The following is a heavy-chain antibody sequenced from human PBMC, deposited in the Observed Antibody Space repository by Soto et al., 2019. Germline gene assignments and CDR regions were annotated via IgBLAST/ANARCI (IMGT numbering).Heavy chain of an antibody. CDR2: INAGNGNT. CDR1: GYTFTSYA. CDR3: AKDYYDRRGYYPPALLFDY. J-gene: IGHJ4*02. V-gene: IGHV1-3*01. D-gene: IGHD3-22*01. Sequence: QVQLVQSGAEVKKPGASVKVSCKASGYTFTSYAMHWVRQAPGQRLEWMGWINAGNGNTKYSQKFQGRVTITRDTSASTAYMELSSLRSEDTAVYYCAKDYYDRRGYYPPALLFDYWGLGTLVTVSS.